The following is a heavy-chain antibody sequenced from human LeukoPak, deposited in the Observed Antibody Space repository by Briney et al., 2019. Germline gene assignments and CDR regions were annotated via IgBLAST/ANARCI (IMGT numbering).Heavy chain of an antibody. Sequence: GWSLRLSCVASGFRFSGYVMKWVRQAPGKGLEWISTISMSSSYMYYADSVRGRFTISRDNAKNSLYLQMTSLRAEDAAVYYCAREDYSSGNPTIDHWGQGTLVTVSS. CDR1: GFRFSGYV. V-gene: IGHV3-21*01. CDR3: AREDYSSGNPTIDH. D-gene: IGHD3-10*01. J-gene: IGHJ4*02. CDR2: ISMSSSYM.